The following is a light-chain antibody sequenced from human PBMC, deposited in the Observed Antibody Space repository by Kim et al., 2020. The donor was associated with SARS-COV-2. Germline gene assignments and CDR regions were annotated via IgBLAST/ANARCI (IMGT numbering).Light chain of an antibody. CDR3: GTWDSNLSSVV. J-gene: IGLJ2*01. CDR2: DDN. V-gene: IGLV1-51*01. CDR1: SSNIGNNF. Sequence: GKKVPISCSGSSSNIGNNFVSWYQQLPGTAPKLLIYDDNKRPSGIPDRFSGSKSATSATLGITGLQTGDEADYYCGTWDSNLSSVVFGGGTQLTVL.